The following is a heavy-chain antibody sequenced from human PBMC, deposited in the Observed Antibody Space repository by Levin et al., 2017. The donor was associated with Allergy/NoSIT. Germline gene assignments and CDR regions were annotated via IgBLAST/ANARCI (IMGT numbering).Heavy chain of an antibody. Sequence: SETLSLTCTVSGGSISSYYWSWIRQPPGKGLEWIGYIYYSGSTNYNPSLKSRVTISVDTSKNQFSLKLSSVTAADTAVYYCASYSSSYYYGMDVWGQGTTVTVSS. CDR3: ASYSSSYYYGMDV. CDR2: IYYSGST. CDR1: GGSISSYY. J-gene: IGHJ6*02. D-gene: IGHD6-6*01. V-gene: IGHV4-59*01.